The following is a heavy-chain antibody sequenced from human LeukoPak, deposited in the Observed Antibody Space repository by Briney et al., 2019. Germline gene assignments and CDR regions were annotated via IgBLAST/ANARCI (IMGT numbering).Heavy chain of an antibody. J-gene: IGHJ4*02. CDR1: GGTFSSYA. CDR2: IIPIFGTA. V-gene: IGHV1-69*13. Sequence: ASVKVSCTASGGTFSSYAISWVRQAPGQGLEWMGGIIPIFGTANYAQKFQGRVTITADESTSTAYMGLSSLRSEDTAVYYCARGFSTNWAFDYWGQGTLVTVSS. D-gene: IGHD7-27*01. CDR3: ARGFSTNWAFDY.